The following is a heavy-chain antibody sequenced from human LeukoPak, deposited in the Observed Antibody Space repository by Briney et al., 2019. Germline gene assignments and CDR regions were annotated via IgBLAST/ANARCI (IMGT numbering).Heavy chain of an antibody. CDR3: AGFIVAAGTIEE. D-gene: IGHD6-13*01. V-gene: IGHV6-1*01. CDR1: GDSVSSNSAA. CDR2: TYYRSKWYD. J-gene: IGHJ4*02. Sequence: SQTLSLTCAISGDSVSSNSAAWNWIRQSPSRGLEWLGRTYYRSKWYDDYAVSLKGRITINPDTSKNQFSLQPNSVTPEDTAVYFCAGFIVAAGTIEEWGQGTLVTVSS.